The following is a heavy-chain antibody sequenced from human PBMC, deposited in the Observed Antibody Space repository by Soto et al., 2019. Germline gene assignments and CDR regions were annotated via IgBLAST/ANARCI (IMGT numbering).Heavy chain of an antibody. CDR3: ARHSLALRKNNWFDP. CDR1: GDSIIGSDFY. J-gene: IGHJ5*02. D-gene: IGHD3-3*02. Sequence: SETLSLTCTVSGDSIIGSDFYWGWVRRPPGKGLEWIGSIFYLGSSYYNPSLKSRVTMSVDTSKNQFSLRLKSVTAADTALYFCARHSLALRKNNWFDPWGQGIMVTVSS. CDR2: IFYLGSS. V-gene: IGHV4-39*01.